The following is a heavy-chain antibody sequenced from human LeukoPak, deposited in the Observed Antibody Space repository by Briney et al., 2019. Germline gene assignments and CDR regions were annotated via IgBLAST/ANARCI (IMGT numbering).Heavy chain of an antibody. V-gene: IGHV3-48*03. CDR3: ARHYYWYDY. J-gene: IGHJ4*02. CDR1: GFSFSSYE. D-gene: IGHD3-22*01. Sequence: GGSLRLSCAASGFSFSSYEMNWVRQAPGKGLEWVSYISSSGSTINYADSVKGRFTISRDNAKNSLYLQMNSLRAEDTAVYYCARHYYWYDYWGQGTLVTVSS. CDR2: ISSSGSTI.